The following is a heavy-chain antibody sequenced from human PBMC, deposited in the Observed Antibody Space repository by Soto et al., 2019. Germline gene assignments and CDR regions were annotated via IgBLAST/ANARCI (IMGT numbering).Heavy chain of an antibody. J-gene: IGHJ4*02. Sequence: QVQLVQSGAEVKKPGASEKVSCKASGYTFTSYAMHWVRQAPGQRLEWMGWINAGNGNTKYSQKFQGRVTITRDTSASTAYMELSSLRSEDTAVYYCATEPLRYFDWLPIDYWGQGTLVTVSS. CDR1: GYTFTSYA. D-gene: IGHD3-9*01. CDR2: INAGNGNT. CDR3: ATEPLRYFDWLPIDY. V-gene: IGHV1-3*01.